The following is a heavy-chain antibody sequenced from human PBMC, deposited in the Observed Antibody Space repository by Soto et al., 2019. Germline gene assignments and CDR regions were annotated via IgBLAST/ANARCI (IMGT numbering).Heavy chain of an antibody. CDR3: ARDREDCTNGVCYFPFDY. CDR2: IYTSGST. J-gene: IGHJ4*02. CDR1: GVSISSYY. V-gene: IGHV4-4*07. Sequence: PSETLYLTCTVSGVSISSYYWSWIRPPAGKGLEWIGRIYTSGSTNYNPSLKSRVTMSVDTSKNQFSLKLSSVTAADTAVYYCARDREDCTNGVCYFPFDYWGQGTLVTVSS. D-gene: IGHD2-8*01.